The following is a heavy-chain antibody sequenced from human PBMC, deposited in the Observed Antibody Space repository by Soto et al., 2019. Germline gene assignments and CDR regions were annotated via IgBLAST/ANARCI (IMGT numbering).Heavy chain of an antibody. CDR2: ISSSGSTI. Sequence: GGSLRLSCAASGFSFSTYEMNWVRQAPGKGLEWISYISSSGSTIYYADSVKGRFTISRDNAKNSLYLQISSLRAEDTAVYYCARDPKNGLLWFGESPVGGQGTLVTVSS. D-gene: IGHD3-10*01. CDR3: ARDPKNGLLWFGESPV. V-gene: IGHV3-48*03. CDR1: GFSFSTYE. J-gene: IGHJ4*02.